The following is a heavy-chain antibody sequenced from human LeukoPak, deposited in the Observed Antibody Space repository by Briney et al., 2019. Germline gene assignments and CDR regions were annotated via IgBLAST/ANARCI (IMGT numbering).Heavy chain of an antibody. J-gene: IGHJ6*03. CDR3: ANFHYGDSLHHYYYYMDV. CDR1: GFTFSSYE. D-gene: IGHD4-17*01. Sequence: GGSLRLSCAASGFTFSSYEMNWVRQAPGKGLEWVSYISSSGSTIYYADSVKGRFTISRDNAKNSLYLQMNSLRAEDTAVYYCANFHYGDSLHHYYYYMDVWGKGTTVTVSS. V-gene: IGHV3-48*03. CDR2: ISSSGSTI.